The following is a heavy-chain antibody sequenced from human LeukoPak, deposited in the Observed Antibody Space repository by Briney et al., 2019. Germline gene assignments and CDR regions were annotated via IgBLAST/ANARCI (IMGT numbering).Heavy chain of an antibody. J-gene: IGHJ5*01. D-gene: IGHD2-21*01. Sequence: PGGSLRLSCAASGFTFSNYAMTWVRQAPGKGLKWVSSLSDNGGSPYYADSVKGRFTISRDNSKNTLHLHLNSLRVEDTAVYYCAKDPETYSSRWFDSWGQGTLVTVSS. CDR3: AKDPETYSSRWFDS. V-gene: IGHV3-23*01. CDR2: LSDNGGSP. CDR1: GFTFSNYA.